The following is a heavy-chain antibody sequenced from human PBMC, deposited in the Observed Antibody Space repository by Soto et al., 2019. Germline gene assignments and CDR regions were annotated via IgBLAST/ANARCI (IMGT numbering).Heavy chain of an antibody. V-gene: IGHV3-33*01. D-gene: IGHD2-15*01. Sequence: GGSLRLSCAASGFTFSSYGMHWVRQAPGKGLEWVAVIWYDGSNKYYADSVKGRFTISRDNSKNTLYLQMNSLRAEDTAVYYCARAGRYCSGGSCYGKKFAEYFQHWGQGTLVTVSS. CDR2: IWYDGSNK. CDR1: GFTFSSYG. CDR3: ARAGRYCSGGSCYGKKFAEYFQH. J-gene: IGHJ1*01.